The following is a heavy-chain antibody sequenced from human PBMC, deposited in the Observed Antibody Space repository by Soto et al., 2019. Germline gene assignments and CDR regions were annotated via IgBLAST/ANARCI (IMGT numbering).Heavy chain of an antibody. CDR2: ISGSGGST. D-gene: IGHD3-3*01. V-gene: IGHV3-23*01. CDR3: AKDALITIFGMVGRFDP. CDR1: GFTFSSYA. J-gene: IGHJ5*02. Sequence: EVQLLESGGGLVQPGGSLRLSCAASGFTFSSYAMSWVRQAPGKGLEWVSAISGSGGSTYYADSVKGRFTISRDNSKNTLYLQMNSLRAEDTAVYYCAKDALITIFGMVGRFDPWGQGTLVTVSS.